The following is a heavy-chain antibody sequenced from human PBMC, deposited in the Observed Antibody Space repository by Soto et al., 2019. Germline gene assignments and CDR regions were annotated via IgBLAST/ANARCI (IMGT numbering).Heavy chain of an antibody. D-gene: IGHD2-2*01. V-gene: IGHV4-31*03. CDR2: IYYSGST. CDR3: ARGARRGRYCSSTSCPHSDYYGMDV. J-gene: IGHJ6*02. CDR1: GGSISSGGYY. Sequence: QVQLQESGPGLVKPSQTLSLTCTVSGGSISSGGYYWSWIRQHPGKGLEWIGYIYYSGSTYYNPSLKSRVTISVDTSKNQFSLKLSSVTAADTAVYYCARGARRGRYCSSTSCPHSDYYGMDVWGQGTTVTVSS.